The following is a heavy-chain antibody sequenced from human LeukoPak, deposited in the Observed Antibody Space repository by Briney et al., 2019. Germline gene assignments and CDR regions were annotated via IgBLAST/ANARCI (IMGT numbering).Heavy chain of an antibody. J-gene: IGHJ4*01. CDR2: IYYSGST. D-gene: IGHD6-13*01. CDR3: ASDKGYSNNYFDY. CDR1: GVSISTTGYY. V-gene: IGHV4-39*01. Sequence: TSETLSLTCTVSGVSISTTGYYWAWIRQPPGKGLEWIASIYYSGSTYYNSSLKSRVTISVDTSRNQFSLKLSSVTAADTALYYCASDKGYSNNYFDYWGQGTLVTVSS.